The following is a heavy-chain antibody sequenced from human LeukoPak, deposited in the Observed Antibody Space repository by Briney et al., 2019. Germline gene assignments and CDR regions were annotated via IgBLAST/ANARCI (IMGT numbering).Heavy chain of an antibody. D-gene: IGHD1/OR15-1a*01. V-gene: IGHV4-59*01. CDR2: IYYSGRT. Sequence: SETLSLTCTVSGGSISCYYWRWIRQPPGKGLEWIGYIYYSGRTNYNPSLKSRVTISVDTSKNQFSLKLSSVTAADTAVYYCARECKTNIGGYYYGMDVWGQGTTVTVSS. CDR1: GGSISCYY. CDR3: ARECKTNIGGYYYGMDV. J-gene: IGHJ6*02.